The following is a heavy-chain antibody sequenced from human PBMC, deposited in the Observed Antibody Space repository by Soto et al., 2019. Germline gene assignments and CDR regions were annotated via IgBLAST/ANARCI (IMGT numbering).Heavy chain of an antibody. CDR2: IGIGSSTK. CDR3: AKEELERQGSGFDY. Sequence: GGSLRLSCAASGFTFRNYGMNWVRQAPGKGLEWVSYIGIGSSTKYYADSVKGRFTISRDNSKNTLYLQMNSLRAEDTAVYYCAKEELERQGSGFDYWGQGTLVTVSS. V-gene: IGHV3-48*04. D-gene: IGHD1-1*01. CDR1: GFTFRNYG. J-gene: IGHJ4*02.